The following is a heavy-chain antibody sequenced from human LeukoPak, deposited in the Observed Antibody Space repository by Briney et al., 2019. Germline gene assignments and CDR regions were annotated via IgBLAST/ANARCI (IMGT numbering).Heavy chain of an antibody. D-gene: IGHD7-27*01. CDR1: GGSISSGSYS. CDR2: IYPRGST. V-gene: IGHV4-30-2*01. Sequence: SETLSLTCAVSGGSISSGSYSWSWIRQPPGKGLEWIGYIYPRGSTYYDPSLKSRVILSLDKSANQFSLNLSSVTAADTAVYYCARFSPRAMGNYLDFWGQGTLVTVSS. J-gene: IGHJ4*02. CDR3: ARFSPRAMGNYLDF.